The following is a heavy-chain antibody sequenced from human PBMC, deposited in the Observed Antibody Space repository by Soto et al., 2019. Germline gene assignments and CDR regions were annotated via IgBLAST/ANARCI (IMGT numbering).Heavy chain of an antibody. CDR3: ATHYGDSWFDP. J-gene: IGHJ5*02. CDR1: GFTFSSYG. V-gene: IGHV3-33*01. CDR2: IWYDGSNK. D-gene: IGHD4-17*01. Sequence: GGSLRLSCAASGFTFSSYGMHWVRQAPGKGLEWVAVIWYDGSNKYYADSVKGRFTISRDNSKNTLYLQMNSLRAEDTAVYYCATHYGDSWFDPWGQGTLVTVSS.